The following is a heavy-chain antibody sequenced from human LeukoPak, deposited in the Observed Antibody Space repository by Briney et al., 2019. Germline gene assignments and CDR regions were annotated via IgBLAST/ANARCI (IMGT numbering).Heavy chain of an antibody. Sequence: GESLKISCKGCGYSFTSYWIGWVRQMPGKGLEWMGIIYPGDSDTRYSPSFQGQVTISADKSISTAYLRWSSLKASDTAMYYCASSSYDFWSGYSDYWGQGTLVTVSS. D-gene: IGHD3-3*01. J-gene: IGHJ4*02. CDR2: IYPGDSDT. CDR3: ASSSYDFWSGYSDY. CDR1: GYSFTSYW. V-gene: IGHV5-51*01.